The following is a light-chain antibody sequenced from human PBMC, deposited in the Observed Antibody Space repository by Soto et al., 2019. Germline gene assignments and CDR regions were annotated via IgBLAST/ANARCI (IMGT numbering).Light chain of an antibody. CDR1: QTISPW. CDR2: KTS. J-gene: IGKJ1*01. V-gene: IGKV1-5*03. Sequence: IQMTQSPSTLSASVGDRVTITCRASQTISPWLAWYQQKPGKAPKVLIYKTSTLQSGVTSRFSGSGSGTEFTPTISSLQPDAFALYYCQHYKTYSRTFGQGTKVEI. CDR3: QHYKTYSRT.